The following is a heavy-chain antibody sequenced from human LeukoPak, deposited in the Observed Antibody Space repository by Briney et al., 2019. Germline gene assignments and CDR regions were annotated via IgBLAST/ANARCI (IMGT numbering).Heavy chain of an antibody. D-gene: IGHD6-6*01. CDR1: GFTFSSYW. CDR3: ARMGSSSIHPVSHPFDY. V-gene: IGHV3-7*01. CDR2: IKQDGSEK. Sequence: GGSLRLSCAASGFTFSSYWMSWVRQAPGKGLEWVANIKQDGSEKYYVDSVKGRFTISRDNAKNSLYLQMNSLRAEDTAVYYCARMGSSSIHPVSHPFDYWGQGTLVTVSS. J-gene: IGHJ4*02.